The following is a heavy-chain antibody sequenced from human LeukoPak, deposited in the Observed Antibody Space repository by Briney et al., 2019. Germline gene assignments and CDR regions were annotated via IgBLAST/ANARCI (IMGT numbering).Heavy chain of an antibody. CDR1: GFTFSSYS. V-gene: IGHV3-21*01. Sequence: GSLRLSCAASGFTFSSYSMNWVRQDPGKGLEWVSSISSSSSYIYYADSVKGRFTISRDNAKNSLYLQMNSLRAEDTAVYYCASPLQGEYYFDYWGQGTLVTVSS. CDR2: ISSSSSYI. CDR3: ASPLQGEYYFDY. J-gene: IGHJ4*02.